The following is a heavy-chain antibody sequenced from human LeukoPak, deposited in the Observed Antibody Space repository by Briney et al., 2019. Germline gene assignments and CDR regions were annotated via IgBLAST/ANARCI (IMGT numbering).Heavy chain of an antibody. V-gene: IGHV3-11*04. D-gene: IGHD1-1*01. CDR1: DFTFSAYY. J-gene: IGHJ4*02. Sequence: GGSLRLSCAASDFTFSAYYMSWIRQAPGKGLEWLSCISGSGSAIYYAGSVEGRFTISRDNAKNSLYLQMNSLRVEDTAVYYCARFLEPGDYWGQGTLVTVSS. CDR2: ISGSGSAI. CDR3: ARFLEPGDY.